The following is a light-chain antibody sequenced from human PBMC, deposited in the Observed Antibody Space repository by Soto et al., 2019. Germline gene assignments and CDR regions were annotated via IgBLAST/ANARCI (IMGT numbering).Light chain of an antibody. CDR1: QSVSSSD. J-gene: IGKJ2*01. Sequence: EIVLTQSPGTLSLSPGDRATLSCRDSQSVSSSDLAWYQQKPGQAPRLLIYGASTRATGIPDRFSGSGSGTDFTLTISRLEPEDFAVYYCQQYGGSPLYTFGQGTKLEIK. CDR3: QQYGGSPLYT. CDR2: GAS. V-gene: IGKV3-20*01.